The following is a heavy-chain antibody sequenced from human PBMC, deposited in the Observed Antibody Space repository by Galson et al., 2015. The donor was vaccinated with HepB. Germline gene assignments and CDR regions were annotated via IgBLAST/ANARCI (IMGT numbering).Heavy chain of an antibody. D-gene: IGHD3-22*01. CDR2: MYRGGTT. Sequence: SLRLSCAASGFTVSNNYMSWVRQAPGKGLEWVSVMYRGGTTYYADSVEGRFTISRDNSNNTFLIQMNSLGAEDTAVYYCARGPKAPHYYDSSGLGDAFDIWGQGTMVTVSS. J-gene: IGHJ3*02. V-gene: IGHV3-53*01. CDR3: ARGPKAPHYYDSSGLGDAFDI. CDR1: GFTVSNNY.